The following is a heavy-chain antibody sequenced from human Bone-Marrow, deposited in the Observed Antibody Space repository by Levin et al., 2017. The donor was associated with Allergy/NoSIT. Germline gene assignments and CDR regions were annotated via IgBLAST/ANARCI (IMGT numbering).Heavy chain of an antibody. J-gene: IGHJ4*02. Sequence: PGGSLRLSCAASGFDFSGYSMNWVRQAPGKGLEWVSSISSSSTYIYHAASVKGRFTISRDNAENSLFLQMNSLRAEDTAVYYCSKSLDTQGTWFPDHWGQGTLVTVSS. D-gene: IGHD5-18*01. V-gene: IGHV3-21*01. CDR2: ISSSSTYI. CDR3: SKSLDTQGTWFPDH. CDR1: GFDFSGYS.